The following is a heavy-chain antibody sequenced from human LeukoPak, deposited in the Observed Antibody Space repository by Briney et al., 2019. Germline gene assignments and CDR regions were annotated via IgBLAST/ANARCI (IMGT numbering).Heavy chain of an antibody. Sequence: PGGSLRLSCAASGFTFRNYWMHWGRQAPGKGLVWVSRINSDGSSTSYADSVKGRFTISRDNAKNTLYLQMNSLRAEDTAVYYCARGTGYGVFDYWGQGTLVTVSS. CDR2: INSDGSST. CDR3: ARGTGYGVFDY. CDR1: GFTFRNYW. J-gene: IGHJ4*02. V-gene: IGHV3-74*01. D-gene: IGHD5-12*01.